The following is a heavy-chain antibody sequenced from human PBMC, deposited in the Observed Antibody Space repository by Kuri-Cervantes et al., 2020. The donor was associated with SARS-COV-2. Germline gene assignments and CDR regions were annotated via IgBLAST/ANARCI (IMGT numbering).Heavy chain of an antibody. CDR3: ARDGTAGGSYNWFDP. J-gene: IGHJ5*02. CDR2: IDSSSYYI. CDR1: GFTFSGYS. V-gene: IGHV3-21*04. D-gene: IGHD1-26*01. Sequence: ETLSLTCAASGFTFSGYSMNWIRQAPGKGLEWVASIDSSSYYIYHADSVKGRLTISRDNAKTSLYLQMNSLRGEDTAVYYCARDGTAGGSYNWFDPWGQGTLVTVSS.